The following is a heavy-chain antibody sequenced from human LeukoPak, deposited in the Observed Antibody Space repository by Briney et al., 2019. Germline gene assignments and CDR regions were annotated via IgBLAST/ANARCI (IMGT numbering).Heavy chain of an antibody. D-gene: IGHD3-3*01. J-gene: IGHJ6*03. V-gene: IGHV4-38-2*01. CDR2: IYHSGST. CDR3: ARQTYYDFWSGWSDYYYYMDV. Sequence: SETLSLTCAVSGYSINSGYYWGWIRQPPGKGLEWIGSIYHSGSTYYNPSLKSRVTISVDTSKNQFSLKLSSVTAADTAVYYCARQTYYDFWSGWSDYYYYMDVWGKGTTVTVSS. CDR1: GYSINSGYY.